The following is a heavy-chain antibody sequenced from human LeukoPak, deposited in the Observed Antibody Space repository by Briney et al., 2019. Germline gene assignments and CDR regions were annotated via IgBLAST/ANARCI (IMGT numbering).Heavy chain of an antibody. D-gene: IGHD6-13*01. CDR3: ARDRSGSSSWYENWFDP. CDR1: AYTFTGYY. CDR2: INPNSGGT. J-gene: IGHJ5*02. Sequence: ASVTLSFTASAYTFTGYYMHWVRQAPGQGKGWMGWINPNSGGTNYAQKFQGRVTMTRDTSISTAYMELSRLRSDDTAVYYCARDRSGSSSWYENWFDPWGQGTLVTVSS. V-gene: IGHV1-2*02.